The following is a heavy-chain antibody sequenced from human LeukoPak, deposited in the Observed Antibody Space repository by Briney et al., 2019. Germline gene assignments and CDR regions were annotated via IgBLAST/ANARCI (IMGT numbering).Heavy chain of an antibody. CDR1: GASISGYY. Sequence: PSETLSLTCTVSGASISGYYWIWTRQPPGKGLEWIGYVYYSGSTNYNPSLKSRDTISVDTSKNQFSLNLSSVTAADTAVYYCARHTFTDNDYWGQGTPVTVSS. D-gene: IGHD3-16*01. CDR2: VYYSGST. CDR3: ARHTFTDNDY. V-gene: IGHV4-59*08. J-gene: IGHJ4*02.